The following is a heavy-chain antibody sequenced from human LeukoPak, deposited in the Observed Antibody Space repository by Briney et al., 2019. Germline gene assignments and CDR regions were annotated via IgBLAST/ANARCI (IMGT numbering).Heavy chain of an antibody. CDR2: IYPGDSDT. CDR1: GYNFTTYW. Sequence: GESLKISCKGSGYNFTTYWIGWGRPRPGEGVELMGFIYPGDSDTRYSPSFQGQVTISANNSISAAYLQWRILKASHTAMYYCARGSSSGWYLDAFDIWGQGTMVTVSS. D-gene: IGHD6-19*01. V-gene: IGHV5-51*01. CDR3: ARGSSSGWYLDAFDI. J-gene: IGHJ3*02.